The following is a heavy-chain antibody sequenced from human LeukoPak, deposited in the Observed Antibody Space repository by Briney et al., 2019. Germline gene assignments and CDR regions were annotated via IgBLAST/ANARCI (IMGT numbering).Heavy chain of an antibody. V-gene: IGHV4-59*08. CDR2: ISQNGYT. CDR1: GASIGSYY. Sequence: PSETLSLTCTVSGASIGSYYWSWIRQPPGKGLEWIGYISQNGYTKYTPSLKSRATISRDTSENQFSLILSSVTAADTAVYYCTRHDVVAVIGHGMAVWGQGTTVTVSS. J-gene: IGHJ6*02. D-gene: IGHD2-15*01. CDR3: TRHDVVAVIGHGMAV.